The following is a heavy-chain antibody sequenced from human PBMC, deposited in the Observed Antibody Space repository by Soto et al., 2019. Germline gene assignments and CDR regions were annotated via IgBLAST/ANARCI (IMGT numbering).Heavy chain of an antibody. CDR1: GYTFTSYG. D-gene: IGHD3-3*01. J-gene: IGHJ6*02. V-gene: IGHV1-18*04. CDR2: ISAYNGNT. CDR3: ARDRPVGTIFGVVIRSYYYYYGMDV. Sequence: ASVKVSCKASGYTFTSYGISWVRQAPGQGLEWMGWISAYNGNTNYAQKLQGRVTMTTDTSTSTAYMELRSLRSDDTAVYYCARDRPVGTIFGVVIRSYYYYYGMDVWGQGTTGTVSS.